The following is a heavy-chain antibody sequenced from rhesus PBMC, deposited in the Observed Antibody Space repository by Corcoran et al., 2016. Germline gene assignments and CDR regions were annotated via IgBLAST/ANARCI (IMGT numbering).Heavy chain of an antibody. CDR2: ISGNSGTI. CDR3: TRGFDY. CDR1: GCTFDDYA. J-gene: IGHJ4*01. V-gene: IGHV3-134*01. Sequence: EVQLVESGGALAQPDGSLSLSCAASGCTFDDYARHWVRQAPGKGLEWVSRISGNSGTIYYADSVKGRFTISRDNAKNSLFLQMDRLRAEDTAVYYCTRGFDYWGQGVLVTVSS.